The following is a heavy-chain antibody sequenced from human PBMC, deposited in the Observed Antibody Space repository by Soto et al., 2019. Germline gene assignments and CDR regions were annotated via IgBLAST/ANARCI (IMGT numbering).Heavy chain of an antibody. CDR3: ASSTPNCSGGSCYSPSNNWFDP. D-gene: IGHD2-15*01. CDR2: IYYSGST. V-gene: IGHV4-30-4*01. Sequence: SETLSLTCTVSGGSISSGDYYWSWIRQPPGRGLEWIGYIYYSGSTYYNPSLKSRVTISVDTSKNQFSLKLSSVTAADTAVYYCASSTPNCSGGSCYSPSNNWFDPWGQGTLVTVSS. J-gene: IGHJ5*02. CDR1: GGSISSGDYY.